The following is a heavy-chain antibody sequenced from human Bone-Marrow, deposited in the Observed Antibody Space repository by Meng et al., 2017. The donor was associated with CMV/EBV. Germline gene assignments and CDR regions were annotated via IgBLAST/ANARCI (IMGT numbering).Heavy chain of an antibody. Sequence: ASVKVSCKVSGYTLTELSMHWVRQAPGKGLEWMGGFDPEDGETIYAQKFQGRVTMTEDTSTDTAYMELSSLRSEDTAVYYCATGERRGAAAFLPTTRLMDGMDVWAQGTTVTVSS. CDR2: FDPEDGET. CDR1: GYTLTELS. D-gene: IGHD2-2*01. CDR3: ATGERRGAAAFLPTTRLMDGMDV. V-gene: IGHV1-24*01. J-gene: IGHJ6*02.